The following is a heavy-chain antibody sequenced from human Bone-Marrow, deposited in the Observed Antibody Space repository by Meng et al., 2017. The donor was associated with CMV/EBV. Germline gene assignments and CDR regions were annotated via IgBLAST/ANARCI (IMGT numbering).Heavy chain of an antibody. CDR3: AAAESSSWYPTSYYYYYGMDV. V-gene: IGHV1-58*01. CDR2: IVVGSGNT. CDR1: GFTFTSSA. J-gene: IGHJ6*01. D-gene: IGHD6-13*01. Sequence: SVKVSCKASGFTFTSSAVQWVRQARGQRLEWIGWIVVGSGNTNYAQKFQERVTITRDMSTSTAYMELSSLRSEDTAVYYCAAAESSSWYPTSYYYYYGMDVWGQGNTVTVYS.